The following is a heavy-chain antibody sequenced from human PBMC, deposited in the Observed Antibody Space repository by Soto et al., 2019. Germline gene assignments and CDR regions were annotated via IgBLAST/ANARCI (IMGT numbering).Heavy chain of an antibody. CDR3: ARGWRDYYGQDAFDI. Sequence: ASVKVSCKASGYTFTSYDINCVRQATGQGLEWMGWMNPNSGNTGYAQKFQGRVTMTRNTSISTAYMELSSLRSEDTAVYYCARGWRDYYGQDAFDIWGQGTMVTVSS. CDR2: MNPNSGNT. CDR1: GYTFTSYD. V-gene: IGHV1-8*01. J-gene: IGHJ3*02. D-gene: IGHD3-10*01.